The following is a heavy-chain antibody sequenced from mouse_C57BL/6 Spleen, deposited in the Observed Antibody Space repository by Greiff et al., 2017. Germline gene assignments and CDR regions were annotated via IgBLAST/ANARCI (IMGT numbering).Heavy chain of an antibody. Sequence: VQLQQSGPELVRPGVSVKISCKGSGYPFTDYAMHWVKQSHATSLEWIGFISTYYGDASYNQNIKDKAPMTVAKSSITAYMELARLTSEDSAVYSLLGLRRWLAYWGQGTLVTVSA. CDR3: LGLRRWLAY. CDR2: ISTYYGDA. D-gene: IGHD2-4*01. CDR1: GYPFTDYA. V-gene: IGHV1-67*01. J-gene: IGHJ3*01.